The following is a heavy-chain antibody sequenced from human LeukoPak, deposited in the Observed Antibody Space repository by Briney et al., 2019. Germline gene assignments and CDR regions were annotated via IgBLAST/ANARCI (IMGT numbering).Heavy chain of an antibody. J-gene: IGHJ5*02. V-gene: IGHV4-34*01. CDR1: GGSFSGYY. CDR3: ASGGGSIWFDP. D-gene: IGHD2-15*01. CDR2: INHSGST. Sequence: PSETLSLTCAVYGGSFSGYYWSWIRHPPGKGLEWIGEINHSGSTSYNRSLKSRVTISVDTSKNQFSLKLSSVTAADTAVYYCASGGGSIWFDPWGQGTLVTVSS.